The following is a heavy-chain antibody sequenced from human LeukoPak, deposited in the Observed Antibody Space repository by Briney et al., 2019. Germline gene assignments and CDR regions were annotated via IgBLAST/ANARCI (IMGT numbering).Heavy chain of an antibody. CDR2: IYYSGST. Sequence: SETLSLTCAVSGGSISSYYWGWIRQPPGKGLEWIGSIYYSGSTYYNPALKSRVTISVDTSKNQFSLKLSSVTAADTAVYYRARLDGYCSGGSCYSVSFVDPWGQGTLVTVSS. CDR1: GGSISSYY. J-gene: IGHJ5*02. CDR3: ARLDGYCSGGSCYSVSFVDP. D-gene: IGHD2-15*01. V-gene: IGHV4-39*01.